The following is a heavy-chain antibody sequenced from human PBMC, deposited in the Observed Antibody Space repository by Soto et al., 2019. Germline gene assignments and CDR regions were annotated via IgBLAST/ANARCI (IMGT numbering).Heavy chain of an antibody. V-gene: IGHV3-7*01. CDR1: GFTLSSYW. CDR3: ARVGTYYYDSSDLGYFDY. Sequence: PGGSLRLSCAASGFTLSSYWMNWVRQAPGKGPEWVANIKQDGSEKYYVDSVKGRFTISRDNAKNSLYLQMNSLRAEDTAVYYCARVGTYYYDSSDLGYFDYWGQGTLVTVSS. D-gene: IGHD3-22*01. CDR2: IKQDGSEK. J-gene: IGHJ4*02.